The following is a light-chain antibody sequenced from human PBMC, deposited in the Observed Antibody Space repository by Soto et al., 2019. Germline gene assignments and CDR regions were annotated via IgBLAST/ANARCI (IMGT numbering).Light chain of an antibody. CDR3: QQCVIWPLFT. CDR2: DVS. J-gene: IGKJ3*01. Sequence: EIVMTQSPATLSLSPGERASLSFMASQSVGNSLAWYQHKPGQAPRLLIYDVSNRATGIPARFSGSGSGTDFTLTISSLEPEDFAVYYCQQCVIWPLFTFGPGTKVDIK. CDR1: QSVGNS. V-gene: IGKV3-11*01.